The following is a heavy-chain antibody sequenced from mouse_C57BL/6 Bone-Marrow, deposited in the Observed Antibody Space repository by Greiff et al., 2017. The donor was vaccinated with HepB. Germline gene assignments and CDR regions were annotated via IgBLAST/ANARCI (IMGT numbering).Heavy chain of an antibody. CDR2: IYPRSGNT. Sequence: VKLQQSGAELARPGASVKLSCKASGYTFTSYGISWVKQRTGQGLEWIGEIYPRSGNTYYNEKFKGKATLTADKSSSTAYMELRSLTSEDSAVYFCARGYYGRDAMDYWGQGTSVTVSS. D-gene: IGHD1-1*01. J-gene: IGHJ4*01. V-gene: IGHV1-81*01. CDR3: ARGYYGRDAMDY. CDR1: GYTFTSYG.